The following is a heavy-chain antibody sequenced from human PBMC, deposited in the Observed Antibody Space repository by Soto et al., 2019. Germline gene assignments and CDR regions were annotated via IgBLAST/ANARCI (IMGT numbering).Heavy chain of an antibody. Sequence: QVQLQESGPGLVKPSQTLSLTCTVSGGSISSGGYYWSWIRQHPGKGLERIGYIYYSGSTYYKPSLTRRVTISGATTKNPCALKMSSVTAADTDVYYCARELSGGVVTPVASYYYCGMDVWGQGTTVTVS. V-gene: IGHV4-31*03. CDR3: ARELSGGVVTPVASYYYCGMDV. CDR1: GGSISSGGYY. J-gene: IGHJ6*02. CDR2: IYYSGST. D-gene: IGHD3-3*01.